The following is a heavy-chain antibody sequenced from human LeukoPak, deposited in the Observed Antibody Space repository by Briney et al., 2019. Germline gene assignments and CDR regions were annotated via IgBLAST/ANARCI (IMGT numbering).Heavy chain of an antibody. CDR2: ISYDGSNK. CDR3: AKDREMVSTRGYFDY. Sequence: PGGSLRLSCAASGFTFSSYGMHWVRQAPGKGLEWVAVISYDGSNKYYADSVEGRFTISRDNSKNTLYLQMNSLRAEDTAVYYCAKDREMVSTRGYFDYWGQGTLVTVSS. CDR1: GFTFSSYG. V-gene: IGHV3-30*18. D-gene: IGHD5-24*01. J-gene: IGHJ4*02.